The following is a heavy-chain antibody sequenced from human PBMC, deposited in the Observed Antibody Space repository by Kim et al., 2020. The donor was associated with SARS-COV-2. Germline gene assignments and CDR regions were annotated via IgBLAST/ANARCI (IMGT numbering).Heavy chain of an antibody. CDR1: GLTVSSNY. J-gene: IGHJ4*02. CDR2: IYSGVST. D-gene: IGHD3-10*01. CDR3: ARDLGLGFFDY. V-gene: IGHV3-53*01. Sequence: GGSLRLSCAASGLTVSSNYMTWVRQAPGKGLEWVSVIYSGVSTYYADSVKGRFTISRDNSKNTLYLQMNSLRPEDTAVYYCARDLGLGFFDYWGQGTLVTVSA.